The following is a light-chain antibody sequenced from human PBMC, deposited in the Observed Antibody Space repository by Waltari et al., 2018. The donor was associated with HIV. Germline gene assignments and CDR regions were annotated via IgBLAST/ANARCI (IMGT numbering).Light chain of an antibody. CDR3: QQTFSVSIT. Sequence: HLTQSPSSLSASLGDKVTITCRASQNIKNFLNLYQVRPGKAPRVLIYGVSSLPTGVPSRFTGGGSGTDFTLTINNLQPEDFAAYLCQQTFSVSITFGPGTRLEI. V-gene: IGKV1-39*01. CDR1: QNIKNF. CDR2: GVS. J-gene: IGKJ5*01.